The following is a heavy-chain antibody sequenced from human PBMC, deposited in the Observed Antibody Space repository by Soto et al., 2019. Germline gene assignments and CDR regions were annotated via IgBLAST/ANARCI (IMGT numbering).Heavy chain of an antibody. CDR3: ARDFHYYGSESLTPPVY. D-gene: IGHD3-10*01. Sequence: SLTWTVSGVSISSYYWSWIRQPAATAMKWIGRAYHTGTPDYNPSLKSRVSMSVDTSKNRFSLKLSSVTAADTAVYYCARDFHYYGSESLTPPVYRGQGPLVSVSS. CDR1: GVSISSYY. CDR2: AYHTGTP. J-gene: IGHJ4*02. V-gene: IGHV4-4*07.